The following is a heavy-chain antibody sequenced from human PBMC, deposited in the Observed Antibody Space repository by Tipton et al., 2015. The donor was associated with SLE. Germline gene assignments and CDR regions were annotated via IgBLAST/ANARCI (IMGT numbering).Heavy chain of an antibody. Sequence: TLSLTCTVSGGSISSYYWSWIRQPPGKGLEWIGYIYYSGSTNYNPSLKSRVTISVDTSKNQFSLKLISVTAADTAVYYCARRRYSSSSRPYWYFDLWGRGTLVTVSS. CDR1: GGSISSYY. CDR2: IYYSGST. J-gene: IGHJ2*01. V-gene: IGHV4-59*08. CDR3: ARRRYSSSSRPYWYFDL. D-gene: IGHD6-6*01.